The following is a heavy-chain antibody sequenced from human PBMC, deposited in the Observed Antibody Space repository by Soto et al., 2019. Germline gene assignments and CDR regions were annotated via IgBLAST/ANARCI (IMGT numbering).Heavy chain of an antibody. CDR3: ARDLIVATSYYYYYGMDG. CDR1: GFTVSSNY. Sequence: GGSLRLSCAASGFTVSSNYMSWVRQAPGKGLEWASVIYSGGSTYYADSVKGRFTISRDNSKNTLYLQMNSLRAEDTAVYYCARDLIVATSYYYYYGMDGWGQGTTVTVSS. V-gene: IGHV3-53*01. J-gene: IGHJ6*02. D-gene: IGHD5-12*01. CDR2: IYSGGST.